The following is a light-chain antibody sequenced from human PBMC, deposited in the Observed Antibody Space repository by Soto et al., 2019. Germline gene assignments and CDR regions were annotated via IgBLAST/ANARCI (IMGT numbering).Light chain of an antibody. Sequence: AIRMTQSPSSFSASTGDRVTITCRASQGISSYLAWYQQKPGKAPKLLIYAASTLQSGVPSRFSGSGSGTDFTLTISCLQSEDFATYYCQQYYSYPRMFGQGTNVEIK. CDR3: QQYYSYPRM. J-gene: IGKJ1*01. V-gene: IGKV1-8*01. CDR2: AAS. CDR1: QGISSY.